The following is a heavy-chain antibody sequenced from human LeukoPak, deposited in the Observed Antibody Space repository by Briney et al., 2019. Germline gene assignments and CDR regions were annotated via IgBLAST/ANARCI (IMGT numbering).Heavy chain of an antibody. J-gene: IGHJ3*01. Sequence: PGKSLRLSCTASGFTFRDYAMHWVRQAPGKGLEWVALISTDSINKYYADSVAGRFTVSRDDSNNILFLHLDTLKTEDTAVYFCARRPRGYALDVWGQGTMVTVS. CDR1: GFTFRDYA. CDR3: ARRPRGYALDV. CDR2: ISTDSINK. V-gene: IGHV3-30*04.